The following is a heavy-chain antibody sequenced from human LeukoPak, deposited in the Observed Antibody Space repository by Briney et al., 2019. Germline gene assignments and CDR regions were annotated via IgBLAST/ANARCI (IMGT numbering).Heavy chain of an antibody. CDR1: GDSISSYY. J-gene: IGHJ6*03. V-gene: IGHV4-59*01. Sequence: PSETLSLTCTVSGDSISSYYCSWVRQPPGKGLEWIGYIYYSGSTNYNPSLKSRVTISVDTSKNQFSLKLSSVTAADTAVYYCASDYYDFWSGSSRSYYYMDVCGKGTTVTVSS. D-gene: IGHD3-3*01. CDR3: ASDYYDFWSGSSRSYYYMDV. CDR2: IYYSGST.